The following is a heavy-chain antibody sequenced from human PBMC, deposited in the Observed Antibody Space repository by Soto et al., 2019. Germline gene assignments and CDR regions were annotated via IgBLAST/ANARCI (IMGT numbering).Heavy chain of an antibody. CDR3: AREHSSSKNDAFDI. Sequence: GGSLRLSCAASGFTFSSYSMNWVRQAPGKGLEWVSYISSSSSTIYYADSVKGRFTISRDNAKNSLYLQMNSLRAEDTAVYYCAREHSSSKNDAFDIWGQGTMVTVSS. V-gene: IGHV3-48*01. J-gene: IGHJ3*02. D-gene: IGHD6-13*01. CDR1: GFTFSSYS. CDR2: ISSSSSTI.